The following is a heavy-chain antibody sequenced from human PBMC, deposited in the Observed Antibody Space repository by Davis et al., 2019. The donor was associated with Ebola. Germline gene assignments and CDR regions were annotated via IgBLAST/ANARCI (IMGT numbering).Heavy chain of an antibody. CDR3: TGTTVTTDY. CDR2: IRSKANSYAT. D-gene: IGHD4-17*01. J-gene: IGHJ4*02. V-gene: IGHV3-73*01. Sequence: GGSLRLSCAASGFTFSSYWMHWVRQASGKGLEWVGRIRSKANSYATAYAASVKGRFTISRDDSKNTAYLQMNSLKTEDTAVYYCTGTTVTTDYWGQGTLVTVSS. CDR1: GFTFSSYW.